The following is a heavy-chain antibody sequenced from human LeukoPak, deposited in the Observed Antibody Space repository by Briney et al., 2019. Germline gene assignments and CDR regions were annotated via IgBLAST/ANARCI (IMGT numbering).Heavy chain of an antibody. D-gene: IGHD3-9*01. CDR3: AKDFKVYYDILTGYYSSLDY. CDR1: GFTFSSYS. V-gene: IGHV3-48*01. CDR2: ISSSSSTI. J-gene: IGHJ4*02. Sequence: GGSLRLSCATSGFTFSSYSMNWVRQAPGKGLEWVSYISSSSSTIYYADSVKGRFTISRDNAKNSLYLQMNSLRAEDTAVYYCAKDFKVYYDILTGYYSSLDYWGQGTLVTVSS.